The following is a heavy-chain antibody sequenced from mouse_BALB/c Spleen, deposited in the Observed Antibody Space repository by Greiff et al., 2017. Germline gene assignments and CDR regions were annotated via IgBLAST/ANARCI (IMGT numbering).Heavy chain of an antibody. CDR3: ARAPMITGGFAY. CDR2: ISYSGST. CDR1: GYSITSDYA. Sequence: DVKLQESGPGLVKPSQSLSLTCTVTGYSITSDYAWNWIRQFPGNKLEWMGYISYSGSTSYNPSLKSRISITRDTSKNQFFLQLNSVTTEDTATYYCARAPMITGGFAYWGQGTLVTVSA. V-gene: IGHV3-2*02. D-gene: IGHD2-4*01. J-gene: IGHJ3*01.